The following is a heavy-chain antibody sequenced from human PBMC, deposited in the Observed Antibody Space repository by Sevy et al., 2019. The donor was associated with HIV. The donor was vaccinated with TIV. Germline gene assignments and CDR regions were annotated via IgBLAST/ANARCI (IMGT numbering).Heavy chain of an antibody. Sequence: ASVKVSCKVSGYTLTELSMHWVRQAPGKGLEWMGGFDPEDGETIYAQKFQGRVTMTEDTSTDTAYMELSSLRSEDTAVYYCSTGLVSSGWYYYYGMDVWGQGTTVTVSS. CDR1: GYTLTELS. CDR2: FDPEDGET. V-gene: IGHV1-24*01. CDR3: STGLVSSGWYYYYGMDV. J-gene: IGHJ6*02. D-gene: IGHD6-19*01.